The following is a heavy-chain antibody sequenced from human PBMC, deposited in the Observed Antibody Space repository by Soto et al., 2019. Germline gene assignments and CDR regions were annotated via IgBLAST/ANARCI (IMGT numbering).Heavy chain of an antibody. CDR2: IYYSGST. CDR3: WYSAAMGGGYSYGMDF. CDR1: GGSISRYY. D-gene: IGHD3-16*01. V-gene: IGHV4-59*01. Sequence: SETLSLTCTVSGGSISRYYWSWVRQPPGKGLEWIGYIYYSGSTNYNPSLKRRGTISVGTSKNQFSLKQSNVTGVDTAVEYCWYSAAMGGGYSYGMDFWGQGTTVTVSS. J-gene: IGHJ6*02.